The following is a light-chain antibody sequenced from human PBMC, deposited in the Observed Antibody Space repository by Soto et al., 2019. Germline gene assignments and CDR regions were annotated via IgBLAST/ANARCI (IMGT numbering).Light chain of an antibody. CDR1: QGIRND. CDR3: QQYGFSPIS. V-gene: IGKV1-6*01. Sequence: AIPMTPSPSSLSASVGDRVTITWRASQGIRNDLGWYQQKPGKAPKLLIYAASSLQSGVPSRFSGSGSGTDFTLTITRLEPEDFAVYSCQQYGFSPISFGQGTRLEIK. CDR2: AAS. J-gene: IGKJ5*01.